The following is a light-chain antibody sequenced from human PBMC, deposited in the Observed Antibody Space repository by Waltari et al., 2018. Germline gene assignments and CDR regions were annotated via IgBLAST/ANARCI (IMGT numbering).Light chain of an antibody. J-gene: IGLJ3*02. CDR2: EDS. CDR1: KLGNTY. V-gene: IGLV3-1*01. Sequence: ALTQPPSVSVSPGQTATITCSGDKLGNTYVSWYQQPSGQPPLLVIYEDSRRPAGIPARFSGDNSGNTATLTSGDTQSVDEADYFCQARGNNDVVFGGGTKLTVL. CDR3: QARGNNDVV.